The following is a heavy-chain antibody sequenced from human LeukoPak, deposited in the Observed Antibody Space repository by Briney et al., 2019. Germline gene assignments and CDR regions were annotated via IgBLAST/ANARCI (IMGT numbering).Heavy chain of an antibody. CDR3: ASRLLHNWFDP. V-gene: IGHV4-30-4*01. CDR1: GGSISSGDYY. J-gene: IGHJ5*02. CDR2: IYYSGST. Sequence: PSQTLSLTCTVSGGSISSGDYYWSWIRQPPXXXXXXIGYIYYSGSTYYNPSLKSRVTISVDTSKNQFSLKLSSVTAADTAVYYCASRLLHNWFDPWGQGTLVTVSS. D-gene: IGHD2/OR15-2a*01.